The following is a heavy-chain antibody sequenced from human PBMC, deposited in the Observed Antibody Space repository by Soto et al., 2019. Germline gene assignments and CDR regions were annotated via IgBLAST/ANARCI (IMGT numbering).Heavy chain of an antibody. CDR2: IYWDDDK. CDR3: IQSRCGGDCLQSYASYYYYGMDV. Sequence: GSGPTQVNPTQTLTLTYTFSAFSLSTGGVGVGWIRQPPGKALEWLALIYWDDDKRYSPSLRSRLTITKDTSKNQVVLTMTNMDPVDTATYYCIQSRCGGDCLQSYASYYYYGMDVWGQGTTVTVSS. V-gene: IGHV2-5*02. D-gene: IGHD2-21*02. CDR1: AFSLSTGGVG. J-gene: IGHJ6*02.